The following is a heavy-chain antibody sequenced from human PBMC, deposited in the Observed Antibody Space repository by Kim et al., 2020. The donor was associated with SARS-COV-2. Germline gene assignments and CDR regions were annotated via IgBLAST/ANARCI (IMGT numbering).Heavy chain of an antibody. Sequence: GGSLRLSCAASGFTFTNYAMGWVRQAPGKGPEWVSIVSGHGGDTFYAGSVKGRFTISRDNSKNTVFLQMNSLRDEDTAIYYCTKARGYLDYWGQGALVTVSS. J-gene: IGHJ4*02. V-gene: IGHV3-23*01. CDR2: VSGHGGDT. D-gene: IGHD3-22*01. CDR3: TKARGYLDY. CDR1: GFTFTNYA.